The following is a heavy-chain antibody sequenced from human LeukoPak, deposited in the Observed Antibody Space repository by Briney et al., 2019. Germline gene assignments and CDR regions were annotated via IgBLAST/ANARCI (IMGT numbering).Heavy chain of an antibody. CDR1: GGSISSGSYY. CDR3: ARATIFGVVILD. D-gene: IGHD3-3*01. Sequence: PSETLSLTCTVSGGSISSGSYYWRWIRQPAGKGLEWIGRIYTSGSTNYSPSLKSRVTISVDTSKNQFSLKLSSVTAAATAVYYCARATIFGVVILDWGQGTMVTVSS. CDR2: IYTSGST. J-gene: IGHJ3*01. V-gene: IGHV4-61*02.